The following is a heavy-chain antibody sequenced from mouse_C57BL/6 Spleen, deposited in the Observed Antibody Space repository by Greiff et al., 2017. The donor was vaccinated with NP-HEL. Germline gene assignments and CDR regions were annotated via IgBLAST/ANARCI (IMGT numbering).Heavy chain of an antibody. CDR1: GFTFSDYY. CDR2: INYDGSST. V-gene: IGHV5-16*01. D-gene: IGHD2-3*01. J-gene: IGHJ4*01. Sequence: EVQRVESEGGLVQPGSSMKLSCTASGFTFSDYYMAWVRQVPEKGLEWVANINYDGSSTYYLDSLKSRFIISRDNAKNILYLQMSSLKSDDTATYYCAREGRWLLPYAMDYWGQGTSVTVSS. CDR3: AREGRWLLPYAMDY.